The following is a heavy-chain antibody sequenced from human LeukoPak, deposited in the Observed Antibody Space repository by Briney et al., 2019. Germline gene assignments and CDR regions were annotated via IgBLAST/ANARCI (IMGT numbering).Heavy chain of an antibody. CDR3: AKDARRSSGWYFFDH. J-gene: IGHJ4*02. V-gene: IGHV3-23*01. Sequence: GGSLRLSCAASGFAFSSQDMGWVRQAPGKGLEWVSAISDIGGRTYYVDSVKGLFTISRDNSKNTLYLQMNSLRADDTAVYYCAKDARRSSGWYFFDHWGQGTLVTVSS. D-gene: IGHD6-19*01. CDR2: ISDIGGRT. CDR1: GFAFSSQD.